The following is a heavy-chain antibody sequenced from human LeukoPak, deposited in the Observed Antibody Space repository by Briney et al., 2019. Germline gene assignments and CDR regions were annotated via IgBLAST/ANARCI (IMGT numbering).Heavy chain of an antibody. V-gene: IGHV3-74*01. CDR3: AKGGATVIDY. D-gene: IGHD4-17*01. CDR2: INPDASTT. J-gene: IGHJ4*02. Sequence: GGSLRLSCAASGFTFSNYWMHWVRQAPGKGLVWVSRINPDASTTNYADSVKGRFIISRDNAKNTLYLQMNSLRAEDAAVYYCAKGGATVIDYWGQGTLVTVSS. CDR1: GFTFSNYW.